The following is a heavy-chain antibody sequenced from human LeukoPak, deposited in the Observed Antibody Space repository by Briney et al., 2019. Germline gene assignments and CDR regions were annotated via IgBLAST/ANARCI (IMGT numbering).Heavy chain of an antibody. D-gene: IGHD3-16*01. Sequence: SETLSLTCSVSGSSVSSSSYYWGWIRQPPGKGLEWIATMYYSGSTNYNPSLKSRVTISVDTSKNQLSLKLSSVTAADTAVYYCARQDHQFGWFDPWGQGTLVTVSS. J-gene: IGHJ5*02. CDR1: GSSVSSSSYY. CDR2: MYYSGST. CDR3: ARQDHQFGWFDP. V-gene: IGHV4-39*01.